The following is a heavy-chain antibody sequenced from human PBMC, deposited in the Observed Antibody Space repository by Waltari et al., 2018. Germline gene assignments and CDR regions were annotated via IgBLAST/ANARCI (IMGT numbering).Heavy chain of an antibody. D-gene: IGHD4-17*01. Sequence: QVHLVQSGADVKKPGASVKVACKASGYTFTGYSIQWVRRAPGQGLEWMGRSNPNSGDTNYAQKFQGRVTLTRDTSINTAYMELSSLKSDDTAVYYCARDLGSDYGNRDYWGQGTLVTVPS. CDR2: SNPNSGDT. V-gene: IGHV1-2*06. J-gene: IGHJ4*02. CDR1: GYTFTGYS. CDR3: ARDLGSDYGNRDY.